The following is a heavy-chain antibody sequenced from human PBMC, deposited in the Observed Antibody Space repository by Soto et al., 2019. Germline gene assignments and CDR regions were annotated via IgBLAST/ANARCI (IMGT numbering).Heavy chain of an antibody. V-gene: IGHV4-39*01. CDR3: ARPYTPGYGDYVIFDL. CDR2: IYYSGST. Sequence: SETLSLTCTVSGGSISSSSYYWGWIRQPPGKGLEWIGSIYYSGSTYYNPSLKSRVTISVDTSKNQFSLKLSSVTAADTAVYYCARPYTPGYGDYVIFDLWGRGTLVTVSS. D-gene: IGHD4-17*01. CDR1: GGSISSSSYY. J-gene: IGHJ2*01.